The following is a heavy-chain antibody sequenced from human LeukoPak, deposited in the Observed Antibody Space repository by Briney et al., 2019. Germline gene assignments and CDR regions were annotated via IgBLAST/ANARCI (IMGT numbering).Heavy chain of an antibody. V-gene: IGHV4-59*08. CDR2: IYYSGST. CDR3: ARQRVGLSGWFDY. Sequence: RASETLSLTCTVSGGSISSYYWSWIRQPPGKGLEWIGYIYYSGSTNYNPSLKSQVTISVDTSKNQFSLKLSSVTAADTAVYYCARQRVGLSGWFDYWGQGTLVTVSS. CDR1: GGSISSYY. J-gene: IGHJ4*02. D-gene: IGHD6-19*01.